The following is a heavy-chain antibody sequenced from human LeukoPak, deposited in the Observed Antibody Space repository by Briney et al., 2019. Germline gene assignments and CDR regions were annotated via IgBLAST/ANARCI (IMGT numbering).Heavy chain of an antibody. V-gene: IGHV3-23*01. CDR1: GVTFSSYA. Sequence: PGGSLRLSCAASGVTFSSYAMSWVRQAPGKGLEWVSAISGSGGSTYYADSVKGRFTISRDNSKNTLYLQMNSLRAEDTAVYYCAKVPVVTYYYDSSGLSWFDPWGQGTLVTVSS. D-gene: IGHD3-22*01. CDR2: ISGSGGST. CDR3: AKVPVVTYYYDSSGLSWFDP. J-gene: IGHJ5*02.